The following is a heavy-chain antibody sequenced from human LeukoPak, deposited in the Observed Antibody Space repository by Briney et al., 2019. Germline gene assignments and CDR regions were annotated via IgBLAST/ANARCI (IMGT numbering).Heavy chain of an antibody. CDR1: GYTFTSYG. CDR3: ARVQYYDSRGYYSY. J-gene: IGHJ4*02. V-gene: IGHV1-18*01. Sequence: ASVKVSCKASGYTFTSYGISWVRQAPGQGLEWMGWISAYNGNTNYAQKLQGRVTMTTDTSTSTAYMELRSLRSDDTAVYYCARVQYYDSRGYYSYWGQGTLGTVSS. D-gene: IGHD3-22*01. CDR2: ISAYNGNT.